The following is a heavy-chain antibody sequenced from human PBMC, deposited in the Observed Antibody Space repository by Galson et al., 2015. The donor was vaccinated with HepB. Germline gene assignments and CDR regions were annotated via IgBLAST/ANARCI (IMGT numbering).Heavy chain of an antibody. CDR1: GFTFGDYA. D-gene: IGHD6-13*01. CDR2: IRSETYGATT. J-gene: IGHJ4*02. V-gene: IGHV3-49*04. CDR3: TVHDTLAAAAFFDY. Sequence: SLRLSCAASGFTFGDYAMSWVRQAPGKGLEWIGFIRSETYGATTEYAASVKGRFIISRDDSKSLAYLQLNSLKTEDTAVYCCTVHDTLAAAAFFDYWGQGALVTVSS.